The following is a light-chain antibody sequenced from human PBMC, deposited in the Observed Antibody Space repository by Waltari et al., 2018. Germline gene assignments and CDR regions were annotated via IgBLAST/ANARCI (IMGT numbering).Light chain of an antibody. J-gene: IGKJ5*01. CDR2: GTS. V-gene: IGKV3-15*01. CDR1: QSVSSN. Sequence: EILMTQSPATLSVSLGERATLSCRASQSVSSNLAWYQQKPGQAPRLLMYGTSTRATGIPARFSGSGSGTEFTLTISSLQPEDFAVYYCQQYDNLPITFGQGTRLEIK. CDR3: QQYDNLPIT.